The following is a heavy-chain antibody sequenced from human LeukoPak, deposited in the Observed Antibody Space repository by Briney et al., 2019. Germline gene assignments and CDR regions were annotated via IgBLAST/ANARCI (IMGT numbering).Heavy chain of an antibody. J-gene: IGHJ3*02. CDR2: IRSKANSYAT. V-gene: IGHV3-73*01. Sequence: GGSLRLSCAASGFTFSGSAMHWVRQASGKGLEWVGRIRSKANSYATAYAASVKGRFTISRDDSKNTAYLQMNSLKTEDTAVYYCYLVVASDAFDIWGQGTMVTVSS. CDR3: YLVVASDAFDI. CDR1: GFTFSGSA. D-gene: IGHD3-22*01.